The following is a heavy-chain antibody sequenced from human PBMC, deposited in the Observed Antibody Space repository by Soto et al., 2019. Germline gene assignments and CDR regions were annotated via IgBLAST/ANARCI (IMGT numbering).Heavy chain of an antibody. CDR3: ARASVLRSSFVPFGGMDV. CDR1: GGTFSSYA. V-gene: IGHV1-69*01. Sequence: QVQLVQSGAEVQKPGSSVKVSCKASGGTFSSYAISWVRQAPGQGLEWMGGIIPIFGTANYAQKFQGRVTITADESTSPAYMELSSLRSEDTAVYYCARASVLRSSFVPFGGMDVWGQGTTVTVSS. D-gene: IGHD2-2*01. CDR2: IIPIFGTA. J-gene: IGHJ6*02.